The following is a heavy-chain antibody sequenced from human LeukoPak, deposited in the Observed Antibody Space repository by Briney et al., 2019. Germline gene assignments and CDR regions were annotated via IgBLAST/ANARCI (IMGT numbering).Heavy chain of an antibody. Sequence: GGSLRLSCAASGFTFSSYSMNWVRQAPGKGLEWVSSISSSSSYIYYADSVKGRFTISRDNAKNSLYLQMNSLRAEDTAVYYCARALATGYSGNGGCGYWGQGTLVTASS. J-gene: IGHJ4*02. CDR3: ARALATGYSGNGGCGY. CDR2: ISSSSSYI. CDR1: GFTFSSYS. D-gene: IGHD4-23*01. V-gene: IGHV3-21*01.